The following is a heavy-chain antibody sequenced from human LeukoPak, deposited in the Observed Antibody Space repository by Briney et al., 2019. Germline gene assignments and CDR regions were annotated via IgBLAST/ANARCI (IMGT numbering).Heavy chain of an antibody. J-gene: IGHJ4*02. V-gene: IGHV3-9*01. CDR3: AKANSYGRPRYFDY. D-gene: IGHD5-18*01. Sequence: HPGGSLRLSCVASGFTFSNYAMSWVRQTPGKGLEWVSGISWNSGSIGYADSVKGRFTISRDNAKNSLYLQMNSLRAEDTALYYCAKANSYGRPRYFDYWGQGTLVTVSS. CDR1: GFTFSNYA. CDR2: ISWNSGSI.